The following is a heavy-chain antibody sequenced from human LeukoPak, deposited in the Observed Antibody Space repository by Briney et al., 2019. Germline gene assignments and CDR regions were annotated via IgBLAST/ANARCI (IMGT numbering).Heavy chain of an antibody. CDR1: GFTFSSYA. J-gene: IGHJ4*02. V-gene: IGHV3-23*01. CDR2: ISGSGGST. Sequence: PGGSLRLSCAASGFTFSSYAMSWVRQAPGKGLEWVSAISGSGGSTYYADSVKGRFTISRDNSKNTLYLQMNSLRAEDTAVYYCAKVDCSSTSCYRPTSGLDYWGQETLVTVSS. CDR3: AKVDCSSTSCYRPTSGLDY. D-gene: IGHD2-2*01.